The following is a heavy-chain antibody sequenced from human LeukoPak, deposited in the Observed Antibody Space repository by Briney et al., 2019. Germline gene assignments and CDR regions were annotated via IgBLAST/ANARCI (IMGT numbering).Heavy chain of an antibody. CDR3: ARGDYYDSSGYFDP. J-gene: IGHJ5*02. Sequence: SETLSLTCAVYGGSFSGCYWSWIRQPPGKGLEWIGEINHSGSTNYNPSLKSRVTISVDTSKNQFSLKLSSVTAADTAVYYCARGDYYDSSGYFDPWGQGTLVTVSS. V-gene: IGHV4-34*01. D-gene: IGHD3-22*01. CDR2: INHSGST. CDR1: GGSFSGCY.